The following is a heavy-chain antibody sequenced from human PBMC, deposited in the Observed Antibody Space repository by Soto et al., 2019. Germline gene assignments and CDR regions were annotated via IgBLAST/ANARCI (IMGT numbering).Heavy chain of an antibody. CDR1: GFTFSSYA. CDR3: ARGAYYYGSGSPTINYFDY. J-gene: IGHJ4*02. V-gene: IGHV3-30-3*01. CDR2: ISYDGSNK. D-gene: IGHD3-10*01. Sequence: QVQLVESGGGVVQPGRSLRLSCAASGFTFSSYAMHWVRQAPGKGLEWVAVISYDGSNKYYADSVKGRFTTSRDNSKNTLYLQMNSLRAEDTAVYYCARGAYYYGSGSPTINYFDYWGQGTLVTVSS.